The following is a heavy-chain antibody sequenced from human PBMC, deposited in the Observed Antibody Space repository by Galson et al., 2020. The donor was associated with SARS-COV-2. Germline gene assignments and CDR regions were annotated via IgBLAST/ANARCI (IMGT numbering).Heavy chain of an antibody. CDR3: VRDLRCTTCSYSWGMGV. V-gene: IGHV3-13*01. J-gene: IGHJ6*02. D-gene: IGHD2-2*01. CDR1: GFTFSSYD. CDR2: INSVGDT. Sequence: GESLKISCAASGFTFSSYDMHWARQVTGKGLEWVSGINSVGDTYYSDSVRGRFTISRQNVKSSLWLQMDSLRAGDTAIYYCVRDLRCTTCSYSWGMGVWGQGTTVTVSS.